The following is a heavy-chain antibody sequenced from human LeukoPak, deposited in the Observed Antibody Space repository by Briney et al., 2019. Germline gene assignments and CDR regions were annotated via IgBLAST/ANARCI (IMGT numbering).Heavy chain of an antibody. Sequence: SETLSLTCTVSGGSISSYYWSWIRQPAGKGLEWIGRIYTSGSTNYNPSLKSRVTMSVDTSKNQFSLKLSSVTAADTAVYYCARGYSSGWYAYFDYWGQGTLVTVSS. CDR2: IYTSGST. D-gene: IGHD6-19*01. CDR3: ARGYSSGWYAYFDY. J-gene: IGHJ4*02. V-gene: IGHV4-4*07. CDR1: GGSISSYY.